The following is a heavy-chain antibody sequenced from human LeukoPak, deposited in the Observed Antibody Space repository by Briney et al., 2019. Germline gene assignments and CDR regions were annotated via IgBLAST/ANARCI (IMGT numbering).Heavy chain of an antibody. CDR2: IYHSGST. D-gene: IGHD6-19*01. J-gene: IGHJ4*02. Sequence: PSETLSLTCAVSGGSISSGGYSWSWIRQPPGKGLEWIGYIYHSGSTNYNPSLKGRVTISVDTSKNQFSLKLSSVTAADTAVYYCARGRREQWLAYYFDYWGQGTLVTVSS. CDR1: GGSISSGGYS. CDR3: ARGRREQWLAYYFDY. V-gene: IGHV4-30-2*01.